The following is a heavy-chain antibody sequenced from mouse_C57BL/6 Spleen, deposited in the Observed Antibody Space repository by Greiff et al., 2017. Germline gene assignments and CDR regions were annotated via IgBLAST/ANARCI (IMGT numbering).Heavy chain of an antibody. V-gene: IGHV3-6*01. CDR2: ISYDGSN. CDR3: AREYPYAMDY. D-gene: IGHD5-1*01. CDR1: GYSITSGYY. Sequence: EVKLQESGPGLVKPSQSLSLTCSVTGYSITSGYYWNWIRQFPGNKLEWMGYISYDGSNNYNPSLKNRISITRDTSKNQFFLKLNSVTTEDTATYYCAREYPYAMDYWGQGTSVTVSS. J-gene: IGHJ4*01.